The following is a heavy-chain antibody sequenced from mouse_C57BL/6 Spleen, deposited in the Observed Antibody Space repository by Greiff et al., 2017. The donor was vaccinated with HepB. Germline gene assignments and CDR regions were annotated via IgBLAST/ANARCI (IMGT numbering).Heavy chain of an antibody. CDR1: GYTFTSYW. Sequence: QVQLQQPGAELVRPGSSVKLSCKASGYTFTSYWMDWVKQRPGQGLEWIGNIYPSDSETHYNQKFKDKATLTVDKSSSTAYMQLSSLTSEDSAVYYCARRRGSSYVRYFDVWGTGTTVTVSS. CDR2: IYPSDSET. J-gene: IGHJ1*03. D-gene: IGHD1-1*01. V-gene: IGHV1-61*01. CDR3: ARRRGSSYVRYFDV.